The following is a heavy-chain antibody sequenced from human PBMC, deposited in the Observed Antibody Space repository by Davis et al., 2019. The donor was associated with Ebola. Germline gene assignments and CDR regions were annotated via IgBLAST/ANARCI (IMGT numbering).Heavy chain of an antibody. J-gene: IGHJ4*02. CDR3: ARARIGGSYFDY. D-gene: IGHD1-26*01. CDR2: IRSKANSYAT. CDR1: GFTFSGSA. Sequence: GESLKISCAASGFTFSGSAMHWVRQASGKGLEWVGRIRSKANSYATAYAASVKGRFTISRENAKNSLYLQMNSLRAGDTAVYYCARARIGGSYFDYWGQGTLVTVSS. V-gene: IGHV3-73*01.